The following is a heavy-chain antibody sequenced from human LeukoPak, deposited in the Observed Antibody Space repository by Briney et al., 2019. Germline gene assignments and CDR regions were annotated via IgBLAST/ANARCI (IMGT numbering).Heavy chain of an antibody. CDR3: ARSNYLLDY. D-gene: IGHD5-24*01. CDR1: GGSFSGYY. J-gene: IGHJ4*02. CDR2: INHSGST. V-gene: IGHV4-34*01. Sequence: SETLSLTCAVYGGSFSGYYWSWIRQPPGKGLEWTGEINHSGSTNYNPSLKSRVTISVDTSKNQFSLKLSSVTAADTAVYYCARSNYLLDYWGQGTLVTVSS.